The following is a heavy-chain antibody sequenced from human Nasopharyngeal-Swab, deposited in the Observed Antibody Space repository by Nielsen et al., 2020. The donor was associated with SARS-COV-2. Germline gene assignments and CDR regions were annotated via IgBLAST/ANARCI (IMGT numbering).Heavy chain of an antibody. Sequence: SETLSLTCTVSGGSISSYYWSWIRQPPGKGLEWIGYIYYSGSTNYNPSLKSRVTISVDTSKNQFSLKLGSVTAADTAVYYCARGTRTYYYDSSGYTTDWYFDLWGRGTLVTVSS. CDR1: GGSISSYY. CDR3: ARGTRTYYYDSSGYTTDWYFDL. J-gene: IGHJ2*01. D-gene: IGHD3-22*01. CDR2: IYYSGST. V-gene: IGHV4-59*13.